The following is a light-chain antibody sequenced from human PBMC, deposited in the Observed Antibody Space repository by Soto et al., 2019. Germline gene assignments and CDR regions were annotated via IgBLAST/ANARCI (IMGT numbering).Light chain of an antibody. V-gene: IGKV1-33*01. J-gene: IGKJ4*01. CDR2: DAS. CDR3: QQYENFPLT. Sequence: DIPMTHSPSSRSASVGGRVTSTCHASQRISASLNFYQYKPGKAPKLLITDASNLKTGVPSRFSGSGYGTQYTFTINSLQPEDIATYYCQQYENFPLTLGGGTKV. CDR1: QRISAS.